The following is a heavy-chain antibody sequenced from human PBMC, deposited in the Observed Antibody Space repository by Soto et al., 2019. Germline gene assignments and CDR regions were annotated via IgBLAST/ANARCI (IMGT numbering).Heavy chain of an antibody. J-gene: IGHJ5*02. Sequence: QVQLVQSGAEVKKPGSSVKVSCKASGGTFSSYAISWVRQAPGQGLEWMGGIIPIFGTANYAQKFQGRVTITADESTSTAYMELSSLRSEDTAVYYCARDLDCSSTSCYYWFGPWGQGTMVTGSS. CDR3: ARDLDCSSTSCYYWFGP. V-gene: IGHV1-69*01. CDR2: IIPIFGTA. CDR1: GGTFSSYA. D-gene: IGHD2-2*01.